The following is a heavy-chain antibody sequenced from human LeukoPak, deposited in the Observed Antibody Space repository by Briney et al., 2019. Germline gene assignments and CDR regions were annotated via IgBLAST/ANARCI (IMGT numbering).Heavy chain of an antibody. V-gene: IGHV3-30*18. CDR1: GFTFSSYG. Sequence: GGSLRLSCAASGFTFSSYGMHWVRQAPGKGLEWVAVISYDGSNKYYADSVKGRFTISRDNSKNTLYLQMNSLRAEDTAVYYCAKEVLAAAGIFDYWGQGTLVTVSS. D-gene: IGHD6-13*01. J-gene: IGHJ4*02. CDR2: ISYDGSNK. CDR3: AKEVLAAAGIFDY.